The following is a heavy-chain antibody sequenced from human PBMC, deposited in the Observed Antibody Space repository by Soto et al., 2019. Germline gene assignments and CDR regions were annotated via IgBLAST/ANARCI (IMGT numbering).Heavy chain of an antibody. V-gene: IGHV4-31*03. J-gene: IGHJ5*02. CDR3: ARESKYDTSCDPPWFAP. D-gene: IGHD3-22*01. CDR2: IYYSGST. Sequence: QVQLQESGPGLVKPSQTLSLTCTVSVASISSGGYYWSWIRQHPGEGLEWIGYIYYSGSTSYNPSLKSRVTISADASNNQFSLKLSSVTDADTAVYYCARESKYDTSCDPPWFAPWGQGTLVTVSS. CDR1: VASISSGGYY.